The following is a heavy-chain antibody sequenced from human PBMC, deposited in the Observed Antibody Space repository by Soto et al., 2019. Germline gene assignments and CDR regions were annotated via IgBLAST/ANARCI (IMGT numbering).Heavy chain of an antibody. Sequence: GGSLRLSCAASGFTFSSYAMHWVRQAPGKGLEWVAVISYDGSNKYYADSVKGRFTISRDNSKNTLYLQMNSLRAEDTAVYYCARDLGSQYGSGSYYVKYYFDYWGQGTLVTVSS. V-gene: IGHV3-30-3*01. D-gene: IGHD3-10*01. CDR3: ARDLGSQYGSGSYYVKYYFDY. J-gene: IGHJ4*02. CDR2: ISYDGSNK. CDR1: GFTFSSYA.